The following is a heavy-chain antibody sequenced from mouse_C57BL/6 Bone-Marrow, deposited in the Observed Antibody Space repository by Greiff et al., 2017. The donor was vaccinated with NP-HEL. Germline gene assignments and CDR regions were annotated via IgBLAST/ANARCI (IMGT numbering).Heavy chain of an antibody. CDR3: AREGYYYWFAY. V-gene: IGHV1-69*01. D-gene: IGHD1-1*01. Sequence: QVHVKQPGAELVMPGASVKLSCKASGYTFTSYWMPWVKQRPGQGLEWIGEIDPSDSYTNYNQKFKGKATLTVDKSSSTAYMQLSSLTSEDSAVYYCAREGYYYWFAYWGQGTLVTVSA. J-gene: IGHJ3*01. CDR2: IDPSDSYT. CDR1: GYTFTSYW.